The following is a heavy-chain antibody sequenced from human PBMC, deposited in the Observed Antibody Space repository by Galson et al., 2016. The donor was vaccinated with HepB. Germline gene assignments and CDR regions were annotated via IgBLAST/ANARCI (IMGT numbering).Heavy chain of an antibody. CDR3: ARCYYYDSSGYYYGYAGWFDP. Sequence: SLRLSCAASGFTFSDYYMSWIRQAPGKGLEWVSYISSTSSYTNYADSVKGRFTISRDNAKNSLYLQMNSLRAEDTAVYYCARCYYYDSSGYYYGYAGWFDPWGQGTLVTVSS. CDR1: GFTFSDYY. D-gene: IGHD3-22*01. CDR2: ISSTSSYT. V-gene: IGHV3-11*06. J-gene: IGHJ5*02.